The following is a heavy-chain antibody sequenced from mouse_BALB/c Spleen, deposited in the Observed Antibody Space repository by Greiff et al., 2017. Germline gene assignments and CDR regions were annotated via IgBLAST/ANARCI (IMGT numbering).Heavy chain of an antibody. V-gene: IGHV5-15*02. Sequence: EVMLVESGGGLVQPGGSRKLSCAASGFTFSDYGMAWVRQAPGKGPEWVAFISNLAYSIYYADTVTGRFTISRENAKNTLYLEMSSLRSEDTAMYYCARESGYDAMDYWGQGTSVTVSS. CDR3: ARESGYDAMDY. CDR2: ISNLAYSI. J-gene: IGHJ4*01. CDR1: GFTFSDYG.